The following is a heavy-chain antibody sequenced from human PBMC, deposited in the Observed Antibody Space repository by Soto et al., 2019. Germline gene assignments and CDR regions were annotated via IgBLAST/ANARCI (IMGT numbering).Heavy chain of an antibody. CDR3: TRLVVVATSGYVGFDH. CDR2: MSYSGST. J-gene: IGHJ4*02. Sequence: SETLSLTCNVSGGSIFSSDYVWGWIRQAPXKGLEWIGSMSYSGSTLHNPSLRSRVTISVDTPKSQFSLKLSSVTATDTAVYYCTRLVVVATSGYVGFDHWGQGTRVTVSS. CDR1: GGSIFSSDYV. V-gene: IGHV4-39*01. D-gene: IGHD2-15*01.